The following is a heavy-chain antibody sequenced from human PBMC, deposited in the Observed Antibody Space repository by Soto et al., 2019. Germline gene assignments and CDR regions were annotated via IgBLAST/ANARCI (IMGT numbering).Heavy chain of an antibody. V-gene: IGHV3-49*03. CDR3: TRDPHSSSWSNWFDP. J-gene: IGHJ5*02. D-gene: IGHD6-13*01. CDR1: GFTFGDYA. CDR2: IRSEAYGGTT. Sequence: GGSLRLSCTASGFTFGDYAMSWFRQAPGKGLEWVAFIRSEAYGGTTQYAASVKGRFTISRDDSKGIAYLQMNSLKTEDTAVYYCTRDPHSSSWSNWFDPWGQGTLVTVS.